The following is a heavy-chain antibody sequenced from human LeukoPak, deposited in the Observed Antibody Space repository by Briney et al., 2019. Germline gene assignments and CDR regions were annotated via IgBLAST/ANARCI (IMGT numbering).Heavy chain of an antibody. Sequence: ASVKVSCKASGYTFTSYDINWVRQATGQGLEWMGWMNPNSGNAGYAQKFQGRVTMTRNTSISTAYMELSSLRSEDTAVYYCARLHMVRGVPHYYYYGMDVWGQGTTVTVSS. J-gene: IGHJ6*02. V-gene: IGHV1-8*01. D-gene: IGHD3-10*01. CDR1: GYTFTSYD. CDR3: ARLHMVRGVPHYYYYGMDV. CDR2: MNPNSGNA.